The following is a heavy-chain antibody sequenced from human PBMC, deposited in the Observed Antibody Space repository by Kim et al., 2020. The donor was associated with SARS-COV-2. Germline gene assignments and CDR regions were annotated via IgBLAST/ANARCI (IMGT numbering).Heavy chain of an antibody. D-gene: IGHD3-16*01. CDR3: ARGCFRDGFAV. Sequence: GGSLRLSCAVSRFTFNNYGINWVRHAPGKGLVWVSLISSDGSITNYADSVNGRFTMSRDNAENTLYLQMNSLRAEDTAVYDCARGCFRDGFAVWAQGATGTVSS. CDR1: RFTFNNYG. CDR2: ISSDGSIT. V-gene: IGHV3-74*01. J-gene: IGHJ6*02.